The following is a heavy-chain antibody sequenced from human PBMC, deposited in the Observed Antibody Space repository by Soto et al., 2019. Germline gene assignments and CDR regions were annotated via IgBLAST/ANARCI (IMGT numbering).Heavy chain of an antibody. V-gene: IGHV3-30-3*01. D-gene: IGHD3-22*01. J-gene: IGHJ4*02. CDR3: ARDDYHDSSGYVDY. Sequence: GGSLRLSCAASGFTFSSYAMHWVRQAPGKGLEWVAVISYDGSNKYYADSVKGRFTISRDNSKNTLYLQMNSLRAEDTAVYYCARDDYHDSSGYVDYWGQGTLVTVSS. CDR2: ISYDGSNK. CDR1: GFTFSSYA.